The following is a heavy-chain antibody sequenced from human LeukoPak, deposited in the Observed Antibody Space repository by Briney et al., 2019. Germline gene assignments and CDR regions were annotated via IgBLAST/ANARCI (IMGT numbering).Heavy chain of an antibody. D-gene: IGHD1-26*01. J-gene: IGHJ4*02. CDR2: ISYDGSNK. CDR3: ARGATRRYLYFDY. CDR1: GFTFSSYA. V-gene: IGHV3-30*04. Sequence: GGSLRLSCAASGFTFSSYAMHWVRQAPGKGLEWVAVISYDGSNKYYADSVKGRFTISRDNSKNTLYLQMNSLRAEDTAVYYCARGATRRYLYFDYWGQGTLVTVSS.